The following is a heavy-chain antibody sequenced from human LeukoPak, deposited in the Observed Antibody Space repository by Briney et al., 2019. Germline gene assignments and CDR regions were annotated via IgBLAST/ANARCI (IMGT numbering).Heavy chain of an antibody. CDR3: AKAPHYYAALYYFDY. D-gene: IGHD3-10*01. CDR2: VRGSDDST. V-gene: IGHV3-23*01. J-gene: IGHJ4*02. Sequence: GGSLRLSCAASGFTFSNYAMNWVRQAPGKGLEWVSGVRGSDDSTYYADSVKGRFTTSRDNSKNTLYLQMNSLRAEDTAVYYCAKAPHYYAALYYFDYWGQGTLVTVSS. CDR1: GFTFSNYA.